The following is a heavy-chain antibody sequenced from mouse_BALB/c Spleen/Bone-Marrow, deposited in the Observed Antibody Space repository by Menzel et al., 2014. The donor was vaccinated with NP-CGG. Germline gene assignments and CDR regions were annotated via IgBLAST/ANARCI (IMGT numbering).Heavy chain of an antibody. CDR2: IDPANGNT. J-gene: IGHJ3*01. V-gene: IGHV14-3*02. Sequence: VQLQQSGAELVKPGASVKSSCTASGFNIKDTYMHWVKQRPEQGLEWIGRIDPANGNTKYDPKFQGKATITADTSSNTAYLQLSSLTSEDTAVYYCARNYGYGKSFAYWGQGTLVTVSA. CDR1: GFNIKDTY. CDR3: ARNYGYGKSFAY. D-gene: IGHD2-2*01.